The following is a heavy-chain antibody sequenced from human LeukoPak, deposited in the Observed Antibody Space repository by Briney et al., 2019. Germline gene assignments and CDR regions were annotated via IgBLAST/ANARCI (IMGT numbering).Heavy chain of an antibody. D-gene: IGHD6-13*01. V-gene: IGHV3-30-3*01. J-gene: IGHJ4*02. CDR1: GFTFSSYA. CDR2: KSYDGSNK. CDR3: ARDSSSWYYFDY. Sequence: GGSLRLSCAASGFTFSSYAMHWVRQAPGKGLEWVAVKSYDGSNKYYADSVKGRFTISRDNSKNTLYLQMNSLRAEDTAVYYCARDSSSWYYFDYWGQGTLVTVSS.